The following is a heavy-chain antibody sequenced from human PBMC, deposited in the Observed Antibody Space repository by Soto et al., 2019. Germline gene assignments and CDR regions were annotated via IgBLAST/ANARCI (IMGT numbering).Heavy chain of an antibody. D-gene: IGHD3-10*01. V-gene: IGHV4-34*01. Sequence: QVQLQQWGAGLLKPSETLSLTCAVYGGSFSGYYWSWIRQPPGKGMEWIGEINHSGSTNYNPSLKSRVTISVDTSKNQFSLKLSSVTAADTAVYYCARELRQYYYGSGSYFGSGYYYYMDVWGKGTTVTVSS. CDR1: GGSFSGYY. J-gene: IGHJ6*03. CDR3: ARELRQYYYGSGSYFGSGYYYYMDV. CDR2: INHSGST.